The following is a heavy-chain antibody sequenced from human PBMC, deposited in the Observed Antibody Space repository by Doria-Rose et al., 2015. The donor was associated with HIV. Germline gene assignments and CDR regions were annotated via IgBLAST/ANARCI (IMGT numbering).Heavy chain of an antibody. Sequence: VQLVQSGGGLVQPGRSLRLSCTASGYTFGDHAMSWFRQASGKGLEWIGFIRSKAYGGTKEYAASVKGRVTISRDDFKSIAYLQLNSLKTEDTAVYFCARVGWELLYFFDYWGQGTLGTVST. CDR1: GYTFGDHA. D-gene: IGHD1-26*01. V-gene: IGHV3-49*03. CDR3: ARVGWELLYFFDY. CDR2: IRSKAYGGTK. J-gene: IGHJ4*02.